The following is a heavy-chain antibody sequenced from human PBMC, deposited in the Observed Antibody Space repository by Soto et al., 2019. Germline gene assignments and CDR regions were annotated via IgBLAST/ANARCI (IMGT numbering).Heavy chain of an antibody. Sequence: EVQLVESGGGLVQPGGSLRLSCAASGFTFSIYSMNWVRQAPGKGLEWVSYINSRSNTIYYSDSVKGRFTTSRDNAKNSLYLQMNSLRTEDTAVYYCARGGSSGYFTTALLDHWGQGTLVTVSS. V-gene: IGHV3-48*01. CDR1: GFTFSIYS. CDR3: ARGGSSGYFTTALLDH. J-gene: IGHJ4*02. D-gene: IGHD6-19*01. CDR2: INSRSNTI.